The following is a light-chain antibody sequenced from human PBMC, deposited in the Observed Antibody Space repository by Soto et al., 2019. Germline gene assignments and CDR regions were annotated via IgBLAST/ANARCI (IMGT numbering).Light chain of an antibody. V-gene: IGLV4-69*01. Sequence: QLVLTQSPSASASLGASVKLTCTLSSGHSSYAIAWHQQQPEKGPRYLMKLNSDGSHSKGDGIPDRFSGSSSGAERYLTISGLQSEDEADYSCQTWGTGIWVFGGGTKLTVL. CDR1: SGHSSYA. CDR3: QTWGTGIWV. J-gene: IGLJ3*02. CDR2: LNSDGSH.